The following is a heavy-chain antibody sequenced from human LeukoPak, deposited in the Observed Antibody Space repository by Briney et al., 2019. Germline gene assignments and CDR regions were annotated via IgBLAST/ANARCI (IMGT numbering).Heavy chain of an antibody. J-gene: IGHJ6*02. CDR2: IWYDGSNK. CDR1: GFTFSSYG. Sequence: PGGSLGLSCAASGFTFSSYGMHWVRQAPGKGLEWVAVIWYDGSNKYYADSVKGRFTISRDNSKNTLYLQMNSLRAEDTAVYYCARDLKYSSGWYGTSNYYAMDVWGQGTTVTVSS. D-gene: IGHD6-19*01. CDR3: ARDLKYSSGWYGTSNYYAMDV. V-gene: IGHV3-33*01.